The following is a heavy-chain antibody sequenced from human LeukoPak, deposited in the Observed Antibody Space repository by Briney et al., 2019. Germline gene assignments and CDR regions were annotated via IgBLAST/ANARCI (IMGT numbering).Heavy chain of an antibody. J-gene: IGHJ4*02. CDR2: IYHSGST. Sequence: SETLSLTCTVSGGSISSGGYYWSWIRQPPGKGLEWIGYIYHSGSTYYNPSLKSRVTISVDRSKNQFSLKLSSVTAADTAVYYCARGRIFYCSSTSCYTGIGAVDYWGQGTLVTVSS. V-gene: IGHV4-30-2*01. D-gene: IGHD2-2*02. CDR3: ARGRIFYCSSTSCYTGIGAVDY. CDR1: GGSISSGGYY.